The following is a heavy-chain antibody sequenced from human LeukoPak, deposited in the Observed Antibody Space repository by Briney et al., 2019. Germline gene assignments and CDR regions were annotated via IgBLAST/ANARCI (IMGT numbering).Heavy chain of an antibody. Sequence: SVKVSCKASGGTFSSYAISWVRQAPGQGLEWMGGIIPIFGTANYAQKFQGRVTITTDESTSTAYMELSSLRFEDTAMYYCARVDRYHFYLDVWGKGTTVTVSS. CDR1: GGTFSSYA. CDR2: IIPIFGTA. J-gene: IGHJ6*03. V-gene: IGHV1-69*05. CDR3: ARVDRYHFYLDV.